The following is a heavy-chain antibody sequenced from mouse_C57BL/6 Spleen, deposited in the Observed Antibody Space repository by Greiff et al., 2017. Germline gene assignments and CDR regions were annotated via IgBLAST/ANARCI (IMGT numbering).Heavy chain of an antibody. J-gene: IGHJ2*01. D-gene: IGHD2-5*01. V-gene: IGHV1-55*01. Sequence: QVQLQQPGAELVKPGASVKMSCKASGYTFTSYWITWVKQRPGQGLEWIGDIYPGSGSTNYNEKFKSKATLTVDTSSSTAYMQRSSLTSEDSAVYYCARSRVYSNGYFDYWGQGTTLTVSS. CDR3: ARSRVYSNGYFDY. CDR2: IYPGSGST. CDR1: GYTFTSYW.